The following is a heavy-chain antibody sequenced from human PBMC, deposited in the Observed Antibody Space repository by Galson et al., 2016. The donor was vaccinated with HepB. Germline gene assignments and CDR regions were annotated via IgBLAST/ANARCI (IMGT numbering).Heavy chain of an antibody. Sequence: SLRLSCAASGLTFSNYGMHWVRQAPGKGLEWVAADSMDGRRKFYADSVEGRFTISRDNSNSMLFLQMSSLRADDTAVYYCARRREYCPPVGCSVDYWGQGTLVSVSS. J-gene: IGHJ4*02. D-gene: IGHD2/OR15-2a*01. V-gene: IGHV3-30*03. CDR3: ARRREYCPPVGCSVDY. CDR1: GLTFSNYG. CDR2: DSMDGRRK.